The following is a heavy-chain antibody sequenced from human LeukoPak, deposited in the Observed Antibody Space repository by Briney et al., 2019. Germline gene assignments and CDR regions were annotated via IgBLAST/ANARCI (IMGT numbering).Heavy chain of an antibody. D-gene: IGHD5-12*01. CDR2: ICGRGVNS. V-gene: IGHV3-23*01. CDR1: GFTLRSYD. Sequence: GGSLRLSCAASGFTLRSYDMSGVRQAPGKGVGRGADICGRGVNSYYADSVRGRFTISRDNSQNTLYLQMDSLRAEDTALYYCAKEYSGYDFDYWGQGTLVTVSS. CDR3: AKEYSGYDFDY. J-gene: IGHJ4*02.